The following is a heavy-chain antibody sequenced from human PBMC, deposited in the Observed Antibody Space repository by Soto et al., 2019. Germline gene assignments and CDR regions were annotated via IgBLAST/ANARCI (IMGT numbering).Heavy chain of an antibody. Sequence: QVLLVESGGGVVQPGRSLRLSCAASGFTFSSYAMHWVRQARGKGLEWVAVISYDGSNKYYADSVKGRFTISRDNSKNTLYLQMNSLRAEDTAMYYCVRGDFWSGLDYWGQGTLVTVSS. CDR2: ISYDGSNK. J-gene: IGHJ4*02. D-gene: IGHD3-3*01. V-gene: IGHV3-30-3*01. CDR1: GFTFSSYA. CDR3: VRGDFWSGLDY.